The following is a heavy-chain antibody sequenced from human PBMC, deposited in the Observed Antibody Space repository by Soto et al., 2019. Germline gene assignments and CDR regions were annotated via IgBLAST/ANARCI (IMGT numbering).Heavy chain of an antibody. CDR1: GFTFDDYV. J-gene: IGHJ6*02. V-gene: IGHV3-20*04. CDR3: AREFDFWSGSTVYYYYGMDV. D-gene: IGHD3-3*01. CDR2: INWNGGST. Sequence: GGSLRLSCAASGFTFDDYVMSWVRQAPGKGLEWVSGINWNGGSTGYADSVKGRFTISRDNAKNSLYLQMNSLRAEDTALYYCAREFDFWSGSTVYYYYGMDVWGQGTTVTVSS.